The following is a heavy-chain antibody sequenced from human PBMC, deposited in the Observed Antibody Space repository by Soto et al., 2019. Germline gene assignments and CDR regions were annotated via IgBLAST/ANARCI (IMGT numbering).Heavy chain of an antibody. J-gene: IGHJ5*02. D-gene: IGHD6-19*01. CDR3: ARPHSSGWYWFDP. Sequence: GGSLRLSCAASGFTFSSYSMNWVRQAPGKGLEWVSSISSSSSYIYYADSVKGRFTISRDNAKNPLYLQMNSLRAEDTAVYYCARPHSSGWYWFDPWGQGTLVTVSS. CDR2: ISSSSSYI. CDR1: GFTFSSYS. V-gene: IGHV3-21*01.